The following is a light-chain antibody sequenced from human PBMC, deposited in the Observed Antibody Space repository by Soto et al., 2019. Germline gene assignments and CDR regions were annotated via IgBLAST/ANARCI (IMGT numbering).Light chain of an antibody. CDR2: KAS. Sequence: DVQLTQSPSTLSASTGDRVIITCRASQSISDWLAWYQQKPGKAPRLLIYKASTLERGVPSRFSGSGSGTDFTLTISSLQPDDFATYYCQQYNSYVFGPGTKVDIK. V-gene: IGKV1-5*03. CDR3: QQYNSYV. CDR1: QSISDW. J-gene: IGKJ3*01.